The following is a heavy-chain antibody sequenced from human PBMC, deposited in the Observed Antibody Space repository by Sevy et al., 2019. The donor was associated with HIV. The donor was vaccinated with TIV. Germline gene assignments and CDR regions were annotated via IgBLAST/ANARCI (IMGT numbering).Heavy chain of an antibody. CDR2: ISNSSSYT. V-gene: IGHV3-11*06. D-gene: IGHD5-18*01. Sequence: GGSLRLSCTASGFTFSDYYMSWIRQAPGKGLEWVSYISNSSSYTSYPDSVKGQFTISGDNAKNSLYLQMNSPRVEDTAVYYCARVRYNYGQKYFDYWGQGTLVTVSS. CDR1: GFTFSDYY. J-gene: IGHJ4*02. CDR3: ARVRYNYGQKYFDY.